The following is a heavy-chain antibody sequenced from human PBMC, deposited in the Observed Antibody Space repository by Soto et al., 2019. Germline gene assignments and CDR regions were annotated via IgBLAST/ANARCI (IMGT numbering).Heavy chain of an antibody. V-gene: IGHV3-74*01. Sequence: GGSLRLSCSASGFTFSYHWMHWVLQTPGKGLVWVSRINTDGGSASYADSVKGRFTISRDNAKNTLYLQMNSLRAEDTAVYYCARGRYYYYGMDVWGQGTTVTVSS. CDR2: INTDGGSA. CDR3: ARGRYYYYGMDV. CDR1: GFTFSYHW. J-gene: IGHJ6*02.